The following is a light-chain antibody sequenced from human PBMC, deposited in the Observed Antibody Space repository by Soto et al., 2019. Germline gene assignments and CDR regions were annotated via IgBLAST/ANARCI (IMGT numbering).Light chain of an antibody. V-gene: IGKV1-39*01. CDR3: QQSYSTHPCDLTT. J-gene: IGKJ2*01. Sequence: DIQMTQSPSSLSASVGDRVTITCRASQSISSYLTWYQQKPGKAPKLLIYAAYSLQRGVPSRFSGSGSGTDFSLTISSLQPEDIAIYFCQQSYSTHPCDLTTFGQGTKLEIK. CDR2: AAY. CDR1: QSISSY.